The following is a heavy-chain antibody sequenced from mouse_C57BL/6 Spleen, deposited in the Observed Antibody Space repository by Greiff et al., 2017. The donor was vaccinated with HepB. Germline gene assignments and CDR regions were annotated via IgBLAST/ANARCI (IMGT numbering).Heavy chain of an antibody. V-gene: IGHV1-82*01. CDR1: GYAFSSSW. CDR2: IYPGDGDT. J-gene: IGHJ2*01. D-gene: IGHD3-2*02. CDR3: AQTAQAPFDY. Sequence: VMLVESGPELVKPGASVKISCKASGYAFSSSWMNWVKQRPGKGLEWIGRIYPGDGDTNYNGKFKGKATLTADKSFSTAYMQLSSLTSEDSAVYFCAQTAQAPFDYWGQGTTLTVSS.